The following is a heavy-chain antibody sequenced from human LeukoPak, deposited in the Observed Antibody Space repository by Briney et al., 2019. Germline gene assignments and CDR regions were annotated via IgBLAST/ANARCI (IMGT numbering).Heavy chain of an antibody. CDR3: TTDQHDSSGYWADY. CDR1: GGSISSYY. V-gene: IGHV3-15*01. D-gene: IGHD3-22*01. Sequence: ETLSLTCTVSGGSISSYYWSWVRQAPGKGLEWVGRIKSKTDGGTTDYAAPVKGRFTISRDDSKNTLYLQMNSLKTEDTAVYYCTTDQHDSSGYWADYWGQGTLVTVSS. CDR2: IKSKTDGGTT. J-gene: IGHJ4*02.